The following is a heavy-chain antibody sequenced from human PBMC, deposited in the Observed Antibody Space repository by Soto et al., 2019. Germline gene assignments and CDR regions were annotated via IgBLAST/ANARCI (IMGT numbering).Heavy chain of an antibody. D-gene: IGHD6-19*01. CDR3: AKDIFVGGWTEFDY. Sequence: PGGSLRLSCAASGFTFDDYAMHWVRQAPGKGLEWVSGISWNSGSIGYADSVKGRFTISRDNAKNSLYLQMNSLRAEDTALYYCAKDIFVGGWTEFDYWGQGTLVTVSS. J-gene: IGHJ4*02. V-gene: IGHV3-9*01. CDR1: GFTFDDYA. CDR2: ISWNSGSI.